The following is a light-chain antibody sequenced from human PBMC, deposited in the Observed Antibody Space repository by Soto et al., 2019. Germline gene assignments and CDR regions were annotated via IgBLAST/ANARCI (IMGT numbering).Light chain of an antibody. Sequence: QSVLSQPPSASGTPGQRVTISCSGRSSNIGSNVVNWYQQFPGTAPQLLIYSDYQRPSGVPDRFSGSRSGTSASLAISGLQSEDEADYYCAAWDGSLNAILFGGGTKLTVL. CDR2: SDY. V-gene: IGLV1-44*01. CDR3: AAWDGSLNAIL. CDR1: SSNIGSNV. J-gene: IGLJ2*01.